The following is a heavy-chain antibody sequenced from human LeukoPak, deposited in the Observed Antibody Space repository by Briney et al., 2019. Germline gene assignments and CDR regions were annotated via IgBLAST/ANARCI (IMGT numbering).Heavy chain of an antibody. CDR3: ARVAKHFRGGLSFYFMDV. CDR1: GGSIINYY. Sequence: KTSETLSLTCTVSGGSIINYYWTWIRQPPGKGLEWIGHIYYSGSTNYNPSLNSRVTISVDTSKKQFSPKLTSVIAADTAVYYCARVAKHFRGGLSFYFMDVWGIGTTVTISS. CDR2: IYYSGST. J-gene: IGHJ6*03. V-gene: IGHV4-59*01. D-gene: IGHD3-10*01.